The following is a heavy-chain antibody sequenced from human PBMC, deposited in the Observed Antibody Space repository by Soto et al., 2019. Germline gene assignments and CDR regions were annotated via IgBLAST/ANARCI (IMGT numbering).Heavy chain of an antibody. J-gene: IGHJ6*02. D-gene: IGHD2-2*01. CDR2: ISYDGSNK. Sequence: GGSLRLSCAASGFTFSSYAMHWVRQAPGKGLEWVAVISYDGSNKYYADSVKGRFTISRDNSKNTLYLQMNSLRAEDTAVYYCARDQYCSSTSCFKAIVSYYYGMDVWGQGTTVTVSS. V-gene: IGHV3-30-3*01. CDR3: ARDQYCSSTSCFKAIVSYYYGMDV. CDR1: GFTFSSYA.